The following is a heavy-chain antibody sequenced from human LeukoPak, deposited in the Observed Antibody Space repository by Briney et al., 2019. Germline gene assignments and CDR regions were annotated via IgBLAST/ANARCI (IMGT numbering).Heavy chain of an antibody. CDR2: IKQDGSEK. CDR3: ARARPFIAAAGTAKYYFDY. D-gene: IGHD6-13*01. J-gene: IGHJ4*02. CDR1: GFTFSSCW. Sequence: PGGSLRLSCAASGFTFSSCWMSWVRQAPGKGLEWVANIKQDGSEKYYVDSVKGRFTISRDNAKNSLYLQMNSLRAEDTAVYYCARARPFIAAAGTAKYYFDYWGQGALVTVSS. V-gene: IGHV3-7*04.